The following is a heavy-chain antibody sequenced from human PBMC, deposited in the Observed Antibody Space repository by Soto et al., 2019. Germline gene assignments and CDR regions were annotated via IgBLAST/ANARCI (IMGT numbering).Heavy chain of an antibody. Sequence: SETLSLTCFVSGYSISSGYYWVFIRQPPGKGLEWIGSIHHSGNTYYTPSLKSRVTISVDTSKNHFSLKLRSVTAADTAVYSCSIRVTPTGFDYWGQGTLVTVSS. V-gene: IGHV4-38-2*01. CDR3: SIRVTPTGFDY. D-gene: IGHD2-21*02. CDR2: IHHSGNT. CDR1: GYSISSGYY. J-gene: IGHJ4*02.